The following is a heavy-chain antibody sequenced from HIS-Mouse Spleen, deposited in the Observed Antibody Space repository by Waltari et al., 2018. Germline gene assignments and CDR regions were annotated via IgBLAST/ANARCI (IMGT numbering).Heavy chain of an antibody. J-gene: IGHJ3*02. CDR2: INSDGSST. Sequence: EVQLVESGGGLVQPGGSLRLSCAASGFTFSSYWMPWVRHAPGKGLGWVSRINSDGSSTSYADSVKGRFTISRDNAKNTLYLQMNSLRAEDTAVYYCARGKYYYDSSDRAFDIWGQGTMVTVSS. CDR3: ARGKYYYDSSDRAFDI. CDR1: GFTFSSYW. V-gene: IGHV3-74*01. D-gene: IGHD3-22*01.